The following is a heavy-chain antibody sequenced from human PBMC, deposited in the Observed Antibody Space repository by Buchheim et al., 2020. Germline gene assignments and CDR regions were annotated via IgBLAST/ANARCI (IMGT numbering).Heavy chain of an antibody. V-gene: IGHV3-30*18. J-gene: IGHJ6*02. CDR1: GFTFSSYG. D-gene: IGHD1-26*01. CDR2: ISYDGSNK. CDR3: AKDQGRQLPNYYYGMDV. Sequence: QVQLVESGGGVVQPGRSLRLSCAASGFTFSSYGMHWVRQAPGKGLEWVAVISYDGSNKYYADSVKGRFTISRDKSKNTLYLQMNSLRAEDTAVYYCAKDQGRQLPNYYYGMDVWGQGTT.